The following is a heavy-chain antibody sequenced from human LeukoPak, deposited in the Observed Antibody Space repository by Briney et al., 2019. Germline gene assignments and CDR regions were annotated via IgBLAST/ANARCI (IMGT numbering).Heavy chain of an antibody. V-gene: IGHV4-59*12. CDR1: GGTISSYY. Sequence: SETLSLTCTVSGGTISSYYWNWIRQPPGKGLEWIGYIHDSGSTKYNPSLKSRVTISVDTSKNQFSLKLSSVTAADTAVYYCARDLKGYGDYANDAFDIWGQGTMVTVSS. CDR2: IHDSGST. J-gene: IGHJ3*02. CDR3: ARDLKGYGDYANDAFDI. D-gene: IGHD4-17*01.